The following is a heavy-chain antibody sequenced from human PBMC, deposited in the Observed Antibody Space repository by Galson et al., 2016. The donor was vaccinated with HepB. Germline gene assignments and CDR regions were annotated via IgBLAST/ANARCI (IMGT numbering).Heavy chain of an antibody. V-gene: IGHV3-7*01. CDR1: GFTFSSYW. CDR2: IKQDGSEK. J-gene: IGHJ4*02. Sequence: SLRLSCAASGFTFSSYWMSWVRQAPGKGLEWVANIKQDGSEKYYVDSVKGRFTISRDNAKNSLYLQVNSLRPEDTAVYYCARCVDTSMAPFDYWGQGTLLTVSS. CDR3: ARCVDTSMAPFDY. D-gene: IGHD5-18*01.